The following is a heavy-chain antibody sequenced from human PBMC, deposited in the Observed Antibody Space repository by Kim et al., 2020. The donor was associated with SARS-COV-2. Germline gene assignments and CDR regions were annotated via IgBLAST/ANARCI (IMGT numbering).Heavy chain of an antibody. CDR1: GFSFSSYW. J-gene: IGHJ4*02. D-gene: IGHD2-2*01. Sequence: GGYLRLSCAASGFSFSSYWMAWVRQAPGKGLEWVANITEDGSGIEYVDSVKGRFTISRDNAKNTLYLQMNSLRADDTAVYYCAKCRAAHFSFDYWGQGSLVTVSS. CDR3: AKCRAAHFSFDY. CDR2: ITEDGSGI. V-gene: IGHV3-7*01.